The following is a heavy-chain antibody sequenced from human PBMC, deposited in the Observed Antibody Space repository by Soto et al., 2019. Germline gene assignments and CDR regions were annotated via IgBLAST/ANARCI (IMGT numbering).Heavy chain of an antibody. Sequence: GGSLRLSCAASGFTFSSYAMHWVRQAPGKGLEWVAVISYDGSNKYYADSVKGRFTISRDNSKNTLYLQMNSLRAEDTAVYYCARDPETYYDFWSGYYLDYWGQGTLVTVSS. CDR2: ISYDGSNK. CDR3: ARDPETYYDFWSGYYLDY. D-gene: IGHD3-3*01. V-gene: IGHV3-30-3*01. CDR1: GFTFSSYA. J-gene: IGHJ4*02.